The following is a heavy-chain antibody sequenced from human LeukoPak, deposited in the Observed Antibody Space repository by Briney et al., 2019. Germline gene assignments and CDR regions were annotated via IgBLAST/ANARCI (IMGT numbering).Heavy chain of an antibody. V-gene: IGHV3-7*01. D-gene: IGHD3-22*01. CDR3: AREFFGYYDSSGSRMIYYFDY. Sequence: GGSLRLSCVGSGFTFSNYWMSWVRQAPGKGLEWVANIKQDGSEKYYVDSVKGRFTISRDNAKNSLYLQMNSLRAEDTAVYYCAREFFGYYDSSGSRMIYYFDYWGQGTLVTVSS. J-gene: IGHJ4*02. CDR2: IKQDGSEK. CDR1: GFTFSNYW.